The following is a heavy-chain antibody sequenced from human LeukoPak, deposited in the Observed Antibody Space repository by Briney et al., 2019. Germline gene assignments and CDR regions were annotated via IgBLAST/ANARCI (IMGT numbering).Heavy chain of an antibody. J-gene: IGHJ4*02. V-gene: IGHV3-23*01. Sequence: PGGSLRLSCAASGFXFSSYAISWVRQAPGKGPEWVSGISGSGGNTYYADSVKGRFTISRDNSNNTLYLQMNSLRVEDTAVYYCAKGLYDSGDYNPLDYWGQGTLVTVSS. CDR2: ISGSGGNT. CDR1: GFXFSSYA. D-gene: IGHD3-10*01. CDR3: AKGLYDSGDYNPLDY.